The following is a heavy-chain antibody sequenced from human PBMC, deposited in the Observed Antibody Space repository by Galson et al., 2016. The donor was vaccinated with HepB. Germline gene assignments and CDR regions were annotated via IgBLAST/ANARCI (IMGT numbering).Heavy chain of an antibody. Sequence: SLRLSCAASGFTFNNYAMSWVRQAPGKGLEWVSSISGSGGSTYYADSVKGRFTISRDNSNNTLYVQMSSLRGEDTAIYYCAKVTTVSTSLSNCAMDVWGRGTTVTVSS. D-gene: IGHD4-17*01. CDR3: AKVTTVSTSLSNCAMDV. CDR2: ISGSGGST. V-gene: IGHV3-23*01. J-gene: IGHJ6*02. CDR1: GFTFNNYA.